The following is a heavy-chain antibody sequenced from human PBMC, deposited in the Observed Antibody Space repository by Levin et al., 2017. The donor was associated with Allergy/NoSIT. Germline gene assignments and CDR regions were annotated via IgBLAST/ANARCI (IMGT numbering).Heavy chain of an antibody. Sequence: SPTLSLTCTVSGGSISSGGYYWSWIRQHPGKGLEWIGYIYYSGSTYYNPSLKSRVTISVDTSKNQFSLKLSSVTAADTAVYYCARDLNRGRPGGGNSPSSYYYGMDVWGQGTTVTVSS. CDR2: IYYSGST. J-gene: IGHJ6*02. D-gene: IGHD4-23*01. V-gene: IGHV4-31*03. CDR3: ARDLNRGRPGGGNSPSSYYYGMDV. CDR1: GGSISSGGYY.